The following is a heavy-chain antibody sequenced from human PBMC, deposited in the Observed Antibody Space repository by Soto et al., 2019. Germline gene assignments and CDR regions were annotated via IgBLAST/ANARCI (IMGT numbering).Heavy chain of an antibody. CDR3: ARRDPYGDYASLFDY. Sequence: GGSLRLSCAASGFTFSSYSMNWVRQAPGKGLEWVSYISSSSSTIYYADSVKGRFTISRDNAKNSLYLQMNSLRAEDTAVYYCARRDPYGDYASLFDYWGQGTLVTVSS. CDR2: ISSSSSTI. V-gene: IGHV3-48*01. J-gene: IGHJ4*02. CDR1: GFTFSSYS. D-gene: IGHD4-17*01.